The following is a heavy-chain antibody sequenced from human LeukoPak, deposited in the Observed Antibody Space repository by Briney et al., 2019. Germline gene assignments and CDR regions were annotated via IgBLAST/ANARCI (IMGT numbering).Heavy chain of an antibody. J-gene: IGHJ6*02. V-gene: IGHV3-15*01. CDR1: GFTFSYFW. Sequence: GGSLRLSCVTSGFTFSYFWMSWVRQAPGKGLEWGARIKTKSEGGATDYPAPVEGRFTNSRDNSKNTLYLQMNSLRAEDTAVYYCASWTVTPTNYYYYYYGMDVWGQGTTVTVSS. CDR2: IKTKSEGGAT. D-gene: IGHD4-17*01. CDR3: ASWTVTPTNYYYYYYGMDV.